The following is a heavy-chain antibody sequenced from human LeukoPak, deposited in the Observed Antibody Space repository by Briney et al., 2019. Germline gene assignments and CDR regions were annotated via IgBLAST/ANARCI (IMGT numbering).Heavy chain of an antibody. J-gene: IGHJ6*03. CDR1: GYTFTSYY. CDR3: ARNGVGSGSYEPASYFYYMDV. V-gene: IGHV1-46*01. Sequence: ASVKVSCKASGYTFTSYYTHWVRRAPGQGLELMGIINPSGGGTTYAPKFQGRVTMTRDTSTSTVYMELSSLTSDDTAVYYCARNGVGSGSYEPASYFYYMDVWGKGTTVTVSS. CDR2: INPSGGGT. D-gene: IGHD3-10*01.